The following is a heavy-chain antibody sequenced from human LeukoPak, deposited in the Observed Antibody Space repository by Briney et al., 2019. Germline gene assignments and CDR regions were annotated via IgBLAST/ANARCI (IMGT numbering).Heavy chain of an antibody. D-gene: IGHD2-15*01. Sequence: ASVKVSCKASGGTFSSNAISWVRQAPGQGLEWMGGIIPIFGTANYAQKFQGRVTITADESTSTAYMELSSLRSGDTAVYYCARLIGSGVYYYMDVWGKGTTVTVSS. CDR1: GGTFSSNA. CDR3: ARLIGSGVYYYMDV. V-gene: IGHV1-69*13. CDR2: IIPIFGTA. J-gene: IGHJ6*03.